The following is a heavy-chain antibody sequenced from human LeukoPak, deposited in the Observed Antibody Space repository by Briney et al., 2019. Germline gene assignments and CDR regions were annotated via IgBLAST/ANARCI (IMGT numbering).Heavy chain of an antibody. V-gene: IGHV3-30*03. CDR2: ISSDGNNK. CDR1: GFTFSNYG. J-gene: IGHJ4*02. CDR3: ARDDFSAPELFDY. D-gene: IGHD3/OR15-3a*01. Sequence: GGSLRLSCAASGFTFSNYGMHWVRQAPGKGLEWVTLISSDGNNKYYADSVKGRFTVSRDISKNTLYLQMDSLLPEDTAVYYCARDDFSAPELFDYWGQGTLVTVSS.